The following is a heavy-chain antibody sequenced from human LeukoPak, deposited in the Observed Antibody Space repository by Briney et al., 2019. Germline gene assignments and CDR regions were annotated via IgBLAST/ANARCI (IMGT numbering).Heavy chain of an antibody. Sequence: SETLSLTCTVSGGSINTSDYYWTWIRQPPGKGLEWIGYIFYSGSTYYNPSLKSRLLISMDTSQNQFSLRLSSVTAADTAVYYCARNGGSSSWSPDYWGQGTLVTVSS. CDR1: GGSINTSDYY. CDR3: ARNGGSSSWSPDY. J-gene: IGHJ4*02. CDR2: IFYSGST. V-gene: IGHV4-30-4*02. D-gene: IGHD6-13*01.